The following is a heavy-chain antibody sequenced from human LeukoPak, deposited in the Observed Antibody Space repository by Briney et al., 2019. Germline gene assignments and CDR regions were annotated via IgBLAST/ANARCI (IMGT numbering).Heavy chain of an antibody. CDR1: GVSFSGYY. CDR2: INYSGVI. V-gene: IGHV4-34*01. Sequence: PSETLSLTGYGNGVSFSGYYWTWVRQSPGRGLEWLGEINYSGVINYNPSLKSRITISLDTSNKQFSLKLTSLIVADTATYFCARGRKYVATLTNWGQGTPVTVSS. D-gene: IGHD5-12*01. J-gene: IGHJ4*02. CDR3: ARGRKYVATLTN.